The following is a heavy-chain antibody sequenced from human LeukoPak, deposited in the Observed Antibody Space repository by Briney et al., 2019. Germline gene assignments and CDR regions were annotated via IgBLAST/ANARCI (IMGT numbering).Heavy chain of an antibody. J-gene: IGHJ6*03. Sequence: SQTLCLTCTVSGGSLSSGSYCWSWIRQPAGRGLEWIGRVSASGGTDYNPSLKSRVTISVDMSQNQLSLKLSSATAPDPAVYFCARGYNYGQRRAYYYTDAWGKGKTVTVSS. CDR3: ARGYNYGQRRAYYYTDA. D-gene: IGHD5-18*01. CDR1: GGSLSSGSYC. CDR2: VSASGGT. V-gene: IGHV4-61*02.